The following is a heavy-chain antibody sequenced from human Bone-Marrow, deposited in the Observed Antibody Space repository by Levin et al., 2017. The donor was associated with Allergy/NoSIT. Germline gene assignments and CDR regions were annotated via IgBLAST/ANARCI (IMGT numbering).Heavy chain of an antibody. J-gene: IGHJ4*02. CDR2: ISSSSSYI. D-gene: IGHD1-26*01. CDR1: GFTFRTYA. V-gene: IGHV3-21*01. Sequence: LSLPCAASGFTFRTYAMNWVRQAPGEGLEWVSSISSSSSYIYYADSVKGRFTISRDNAENSLYLQMNSLRAEDTAVYYCARDRNSGSGSSTPYFDYWGQGSLVTVSS. CDR3: ARDRNSGSGSSTPYFDY.